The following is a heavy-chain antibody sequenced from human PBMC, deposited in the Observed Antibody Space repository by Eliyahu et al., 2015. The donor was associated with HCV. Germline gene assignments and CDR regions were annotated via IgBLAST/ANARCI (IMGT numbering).Heavy chain of an antibody. J-gene: IGHJ4*02. D-gene: IGHD2-8*01. Sequence: EVHLVESGGGLVKPGGSLRLSCXASXXXFXAFXMHWGRQAPGKGLGWVSSISSSGTYIYYADSVKGRFSISRDNAKNSLYLQMNSLRAEDTAVYYCATFVGYCSNGVCSGYFDYWGQGTLVTVSS. CDR3: ATFVGYCSNGVCSGYFDY. CDR2: ISSSGTYI. V-gene: IGHV3-21*06. CDR1: XXXFXAFX.